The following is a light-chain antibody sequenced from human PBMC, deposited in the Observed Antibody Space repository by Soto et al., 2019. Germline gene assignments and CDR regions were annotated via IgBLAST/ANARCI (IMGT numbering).Light chain of an antibody. CDR2: EVS. CDR1: SSDVGGYNY. J-gene: IGLJ1*01. CDR3: SSYAGSNNWN. V-gene: IGLV2-8*01. Sequence: QSVLTQPPSASGSPGQSVTISCTGTSSDVGGYNYDSWYQQHPGKAPKLMIYEVSKRPSGVPDRFSGSKSGNTASLTVSGLQAEDEAYYYCSSYAGSNNWNFGTGTKLTVL.